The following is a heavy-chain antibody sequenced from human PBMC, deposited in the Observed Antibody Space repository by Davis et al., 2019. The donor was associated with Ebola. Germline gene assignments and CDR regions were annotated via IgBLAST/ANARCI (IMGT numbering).Heavy chain of an antibody. Sequence: ASVKVSCKASGYTFINYGITWVRQAPGQGLEWLGWIRTYDGNTNYAQKFQDRVTMTTDTPTTTVFMELRNLRSDDTAVYWCARGEGAPDNWGQGTLVTVSS. V-gene: IGHV1-18*04. CDR2: IRTYDGNT. CDR1: GYTFINYG. D-gene: IGHD1-26*01. J-gene: IGHJ4*02. CDR3: ARGEGAPDN.